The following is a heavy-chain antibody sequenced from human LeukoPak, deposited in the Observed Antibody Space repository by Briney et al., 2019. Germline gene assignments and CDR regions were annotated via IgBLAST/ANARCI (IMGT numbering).Heavy chain of an antibody. Sequence: PGGSLRLSCAASGFTFSSYWMHWVRQAPGKGLLWVSRISPGGSSAIYADSVKGRFTISRDNAKNTLYLQMNRLRAEDTAVYYCARVNVCPRCHFDYWGQGALVTVSS. D-gene: IGHD3-16*01. CDR1: GFTFSSYW. CDR3: ARVNVCPRCHFDY. J-gene: IGHJ4*02. V-gene: IGHV3-74*01. CDR2: ISPGGSSA.